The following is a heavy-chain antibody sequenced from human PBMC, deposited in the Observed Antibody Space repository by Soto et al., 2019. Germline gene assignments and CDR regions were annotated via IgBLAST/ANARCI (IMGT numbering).Heavy chain of an antibody. CDR2: TSSSSSTI. CDR3: ARDLLSAYYDSSGYPGSDAFDI. V-gene: IGHV3-48*02. Sequence: GGSLRLSCAASGFTFSSYSMNWVRQAPGKGLEWVSYTSSSSSTIYYADSVKGRFTISRDNAKNSLYLQMNSLRDEDTAVYYCARDLLSAYYDSSGYPGSDAFDIWGQGTMVTVSS. D-gene: IGHD3-22*01. CDR1: GFTFSSYS. J-gene: IGHJ3*02.